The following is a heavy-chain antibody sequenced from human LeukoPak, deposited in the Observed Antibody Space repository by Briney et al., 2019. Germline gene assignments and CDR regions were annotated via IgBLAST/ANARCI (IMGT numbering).Heavy chain of an antibody. V-gene: IGHV3-9*01. CDR2: ISWNSGSI. Sequence: GRSLRLSCAASGFTFDDYAMHWVRQAPGKGLEWVSGISWNSGSIGYADSVKGRFTISRDNAKNSLYLQMNSLRDEDTAVYYCARDKAPAYYYDSSDLDYWGQGTLVTVSS. J-gene: IGHJ4*02. CDR1: GFTFDDYA. CDR3: ARDKAPAYYYDSSDLDY. D-gene: IGHD3-22*01.